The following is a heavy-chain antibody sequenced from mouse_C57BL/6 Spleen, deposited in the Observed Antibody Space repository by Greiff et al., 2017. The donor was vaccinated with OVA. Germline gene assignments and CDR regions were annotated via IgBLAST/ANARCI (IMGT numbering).Heavy chain of an antibody. CDR3: ARNPIYYGPLDY. D-gene: IGHD2-1*01. V-gene: IGHV2-2*01. J-gene: IGHJ2*01. Sequence: QVHVKQSGPGLVQPSQSLSITCTVSGFSLTSYGVHWVRQSPGKGLEWLGVIWSGGSTDYNAAFISSLSISTDNSKSQVFFKMNSLQADDTAIYYCARNPIYYGPLDYWGQGTTLTVSS. CDR2: IWSGGST. CDR1: GFSLTSYG.